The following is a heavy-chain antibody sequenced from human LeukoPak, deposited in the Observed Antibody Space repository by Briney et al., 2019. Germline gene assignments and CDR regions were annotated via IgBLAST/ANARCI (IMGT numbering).Heavy chain of an antibody. CDR1: GGSISSSSYY. V-gene: IGHV4-39*01. D-gene: IGHD4-17*01. J-gene: IGHJ3*02. Sequence: SETLSLTCTVSGGSISSSSYYWGWIRQPPGKGLEWIGSIYYSGSTYYNPSLKSRVTISVDTSKNQFSLKLSSVTAADTAEYYCADLSTVTRAFDIWGQGTMVTVSS. CDR3: ADLSTVTRAFDI. CDR2: IYYSGST.